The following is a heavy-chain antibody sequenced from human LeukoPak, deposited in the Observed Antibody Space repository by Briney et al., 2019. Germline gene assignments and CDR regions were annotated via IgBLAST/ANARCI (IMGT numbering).Heavy chain of an antibody. CDR3: ARDQDRSGYAIEY. CDR2: IKQGGSQK. D-gene: IGHD3-10*01. CDR1: GFTFSSYW. V-gene: IGHV3-7*01. J-gene: IGHJ4*02. Sequence: GGSLRLSCAASGFTFSSYWMGWVRQAPGKGLEWVANIKQGGSQKYYVDSVKGRFTISRDNAKKSLYLQMNSLRAEDTAVYYCARDQDRSGYAIEYWGQGTLVTVSS.